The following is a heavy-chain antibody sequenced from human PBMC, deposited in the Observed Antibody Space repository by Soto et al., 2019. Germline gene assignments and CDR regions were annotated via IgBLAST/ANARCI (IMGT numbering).Heavy chain of an antibody. D-gene: IGHD1-26*01. CDR3: AKDRSPGATTWNVY. CDR2: ISYDGSNK. J-gene: IGHJ4*02. V-gene: IGHV3-30*18. CDR1: GFTFSSYG. Sequence: GGSLRLSCAASGFTFSSYGMHWVRQAPGKGLEWVAVISYDGSNKYYADSVKGRFTISRDNSKNTLYLQMNSLRAEDAAVYYCAKDRSPGATTWNVYWGQGTLVTVSS.